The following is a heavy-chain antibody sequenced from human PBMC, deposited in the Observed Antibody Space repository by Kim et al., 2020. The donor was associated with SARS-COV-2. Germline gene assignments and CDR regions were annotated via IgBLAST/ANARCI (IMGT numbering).Heavy chain of an antibody. D-gene: IGHD3-10*01. J-gene: IGHJ5*02. V-gene: IGHV1-69*13. CDR1: GGTFSSYA. CDR3: ARRTMVRGVGGDWFDP. CDR2: IIPIFGTA. Sequence: SVKVSCKASGGTFSSYAISWVRQAPGQVLEWMGGIIPIFGTANYAQKFQGRVTITADESTSTAYMELSSLRSEDTAVYYCARRTMVRGVGGDWFDPWGQGTLVTVSS.